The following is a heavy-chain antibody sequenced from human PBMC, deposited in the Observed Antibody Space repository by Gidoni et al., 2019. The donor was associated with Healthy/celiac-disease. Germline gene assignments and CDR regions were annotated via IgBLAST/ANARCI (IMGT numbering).Heavy chain of an antibody. CDR2: IRYDGSNK. CDR1: GFTFSSYG. Sequence: QVQLVESGGGVVQPGGSLRLSCAASGFTFSSYGMHWVRQAPGKGLEWVAFIRYDGSNKYYADSVKGRFTISRDNSKNTLYLQMNSLRAEDTAVYYCAKAEYCGGDCYFVDDYWGQGTLVTVSS. J-gene: IGHJ4*02. CDR3: AKAEYCGGDCYFVDDY. V-gene: IGHV3-30*02. D-gene: IGHD2-21*01.